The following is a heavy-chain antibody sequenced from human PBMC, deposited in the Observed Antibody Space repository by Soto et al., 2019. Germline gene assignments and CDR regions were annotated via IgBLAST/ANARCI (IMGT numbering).Heavy chain of an antibody. Sequence: QVQLQESGPGLVKPSQTLSLTCTVSGGSISSGGYYWSWIRQHPGKGLEWIGYIYYSGSTYYNPSLQTRVTIPVDTSKNQFSLKLSSVTAAATAVYYCARAPMIEVAFDLWGQGTMVTVSS. CDR3: ARAPMIEVAFDL. D-gene: IGHD3-22*01. J-gene: IGHJ3*01. CDR1: GGSISSGGYY. CDR2: IYYSGST. V-gene: IGHV4-31*03.